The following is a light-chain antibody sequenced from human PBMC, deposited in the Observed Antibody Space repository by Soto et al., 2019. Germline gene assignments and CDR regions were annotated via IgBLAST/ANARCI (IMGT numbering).Light chain of an antibody. CDR2: INSDGSH. CDR3: QTWGTGPWV. J-gene: IGLJ3*02. V-gene: IGLV4-69*01. CDR1: SGHSSYA. Sequence: QLVLTQPPSASASLGASVRLTCTLSSGHSSYAIAWHQQQPEKGPRYLMKINSDGSHRKGDGIPDRFSGSSSGAERYLTISSLQSEDEADYYCQTWGTGPWVFGGGTKLTVL.